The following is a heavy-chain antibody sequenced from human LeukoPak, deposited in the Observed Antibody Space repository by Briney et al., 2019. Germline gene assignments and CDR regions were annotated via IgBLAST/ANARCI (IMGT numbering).Heavy chain of an antibody. V-gene: IGHV3-33*01. D-gene: IGHD2-21*02. CDR3: ARDRHVVVTAIHSFGFDY. CDR2: IWYDGSNK. CDR1: GFTFSSYG. Sequence: GGSLRLSCAASGFTFSSYGMHWVRQAPGKGLEWVAVIWYDGSNKYYADSVKGRFTIPRDNSKNTLYLQMNSLRAEDTAVYYCARDRHVVVTAIHSFGFDYWGQGTLVTVSS. J-gene: IGHJ4*02.